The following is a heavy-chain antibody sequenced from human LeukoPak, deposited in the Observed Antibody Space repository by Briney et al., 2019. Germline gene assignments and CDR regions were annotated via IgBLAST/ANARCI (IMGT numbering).Heavy chain of an antibody. J-gene: IGHJ4*02. CDR2: INPSGGST. Sequence: ASVKVSCKASGYTFTSYYMHWVRQAPGQGLGWMGVINPSGGSTSYAQKFQGRVTMTRDTSTSTVYMELSSLRSEDTAVYYCAKKQLSVEMETDPGNYFDYWGQGTLVTVSS. D-gene: IGHD5-24*01. CDR1: GYTFTSYY. V-gene: IGHV1-46*01. CDR3: AKKQLSVEMETDPGNYFDY.